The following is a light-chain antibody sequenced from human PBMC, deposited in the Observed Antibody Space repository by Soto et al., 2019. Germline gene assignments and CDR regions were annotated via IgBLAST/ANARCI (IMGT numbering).Light chain of an antibody. V-gene: IGKV3D-20*02. CDR1: QSVSSSS. CDR2: DVS. J-gene: IGKJ1*01. CDR3: QQRSNWPRT. Sequence: ATLSWRASQSVSSSSLAWYQQKPGQAPRLLIYDVSNRATGIPARFSGSGSGTDFTLTISSLEPEEGAGYSCQQRSNWPRTFGQWTKV.